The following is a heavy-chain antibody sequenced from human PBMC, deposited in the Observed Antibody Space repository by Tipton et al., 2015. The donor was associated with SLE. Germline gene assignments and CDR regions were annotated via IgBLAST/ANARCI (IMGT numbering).Heavy chain of an antibody. D-gene: IGHD1-26*01. Sequence: TLSLTCTVSGGSISSYYWSWIRQPPGKELGWIGYIYYSGGTNYNPPLESRDTISVDTSKNQFSLKLGSVTAGDTAVYYCARGGLGVSYYYYMDVWGKGTTVTVSS. CDR2: IYYSGGT. V-gene: IGHV4-59*13. J-gene: IGHJ6*03. CDR3: ARGGLGVSYYYYMDV. CDR1: GGSISSYY.